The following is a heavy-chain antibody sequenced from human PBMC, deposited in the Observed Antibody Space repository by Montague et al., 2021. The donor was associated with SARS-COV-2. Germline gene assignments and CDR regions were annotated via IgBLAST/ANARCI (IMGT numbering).Heavy chain of an antibody. CDR3: ARRGACNSISCLNAFDI. Sequence: SRRLSCAASGFTLNKFSMNWVRQAPGKGLEWVSSISGSSNYIYYADSMKGRFAISRDNAKNSLYLELNSLRVEDTAVYYCARRGACNSISCLNAFDIWGQGTMLIVSS. V-gene: IGHV3-21*01. D-gene: IGHD2/OR15-2a*01. CDR2: ISGSSNYI. J-gene: IGHJ3*02. CDR1: GFTLNKFS.